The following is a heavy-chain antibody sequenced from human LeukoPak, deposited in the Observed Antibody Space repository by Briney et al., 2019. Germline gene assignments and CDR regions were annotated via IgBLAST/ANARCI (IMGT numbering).Heavy chain of an antibody. CDR2: INPSGGST. V-gene: IGHV1-46*01. D-gene: IGHD6-19*01. CDR3: AREARSGWFYARRSFDY. Sequence: ASVKVSCKASGGTFSSYAISWVRQAPGQGLEWMGIINPSGGSTSYAQKFQGRVTMTRDTSTSTVYMELSSLRSEDTAVYYCAREARSGWFYARRSFDYWGQGTLVTVSS. CDR1: GGTFSSYA. J-gene: IGHJ4*02.